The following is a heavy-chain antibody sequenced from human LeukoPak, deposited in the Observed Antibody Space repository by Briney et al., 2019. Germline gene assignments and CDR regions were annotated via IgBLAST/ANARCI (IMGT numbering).Heavy chain of an antibody. Sequence: GSLRLSCAASGFTVSSNYMSWVRQPPGKGLEWIGSIYYSGSTYYNPSLKSRVTISVDTSKNQFSLNLSSVTAADTAVYYCASTFNDYGDFYFDYWGQGTLVTVSS. D-gene: IGHD4-17*01. V-gene: IGHV4-39*01. CDR1: GFTVSSNY. J-gene: IGHJ4*02. CDR3: ASTFNDYGDFYFDY. CDR2: IYYSGST.